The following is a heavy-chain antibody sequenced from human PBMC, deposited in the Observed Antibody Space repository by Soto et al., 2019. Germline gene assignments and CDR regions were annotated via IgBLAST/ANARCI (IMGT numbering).Heavy chain of an antibody. CDR3: AREVVSPTTSDAFDI. D-gene: IGHD4-4*01. CDR1: EGSISNFNYF. J-gene: IGHJ3*02. CDR2: ISYTGSA. V-gene: IGHV4-31*03. Sequence: PSETLALTCTVSEGSISNFNYFWSWIRQHPGKGLEWIGYISYTGSAYYSPSLESRVSISVDTSKNHFSLRLNSVTAADTAMYYCAREVVSPTTSDAFDIWGQGTMVTVSS.